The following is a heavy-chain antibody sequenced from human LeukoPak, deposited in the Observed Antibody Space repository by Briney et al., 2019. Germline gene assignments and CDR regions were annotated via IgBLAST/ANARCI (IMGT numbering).Heavy chain of an antibody. CDR2: IYYSGST. J-gene: IGHJ6*03. D-gene: IGHD3/OR15-3a*01. CDR1: GGSISSSY. CDR3: ARVDRYYYYMDV. Sequence: SETLSLTCTVSGGSISSSYWSWIRQPPGKGLEWIGFIYYSGSTNYNPSLKSRVTISVDTSKNQSSLKLSSVTAADTAVYYCARVDRYYYYMDVWGKGTTVTISS. V-gene: IGHV4-59*08.